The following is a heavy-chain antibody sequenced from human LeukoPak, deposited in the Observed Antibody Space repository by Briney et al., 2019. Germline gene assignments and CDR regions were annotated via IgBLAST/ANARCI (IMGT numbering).Heavy chain of an antibody. CDR3: ARERYSSGYYGS. J-gene: IGHJ5*02. CDR2: MNPNSGNT. D-gene: IGHD3-22*01. Sequence: EASVKVSCKASGYTFTSYDINWVRQATGQGLEWMGWMNPNSGNTGYAQKFQGRVTITRNTSISTAYMELSNLRSEDTAVYYCARERYSSGYYGSWGQGTLVTVSS. V-gene: IGHV1-8*03. CDR1: GYTFTSYD.